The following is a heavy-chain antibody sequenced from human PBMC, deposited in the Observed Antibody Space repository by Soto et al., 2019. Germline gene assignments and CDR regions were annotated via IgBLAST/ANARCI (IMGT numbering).Heavy chain of an antibody. V-gene: IGHV1-18*01. Sequence: AAVKVSCKTSGYTFTDHGIDWARQAPGQGLEWVGWVSSYNGNTNYAYNLKDRVIMTTDASTSTAYMELRGLRSDDTAVYYCAREVEGSYSTADFWGQGTPVTVSS. J-gene: IGHJ4*02. D-gene: IGHD3-10*01. CDR1: GYTFTDHG. CDR3: AREVEGSYSTADF. CDR2: VSSYNGNT.